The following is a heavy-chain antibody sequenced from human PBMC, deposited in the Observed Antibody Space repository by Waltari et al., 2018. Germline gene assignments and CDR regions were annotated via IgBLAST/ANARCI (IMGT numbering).Heavy chain of an antibody. CDR3: ARESSSGNNYFDY. V-gene: IGHV1-2*06. CDR1: GYTFTAYY. D-gene: IGHD6-19*01. Sequence: QVQWVHSGTEVKQRGASVKVSRKASGYTFTAYYTHRVRRAPGQGLEWMGRIHSNSGTTNYAQKFKGRVTMTRDTSISTAYLELSSLRSDDTAVFYCARESSSGNNYFDYWGQGTLVTVSS. CDR2: IHSNSGTT. J-gene: IGHJ4*02.